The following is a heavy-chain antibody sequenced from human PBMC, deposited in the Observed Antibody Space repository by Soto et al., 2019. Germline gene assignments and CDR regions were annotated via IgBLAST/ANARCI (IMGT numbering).Heavy chain of an antibody. D-gene: IGHD3-9*01. CDR1: CFTFSSYV. CDR2: ISYDGNNK. J-gene: IGHJ4*02. CDR3: AKGVSHSYYDISTGPEY. Sequence: GGSLRLSCAASCFTFSSYVMHCVRQAPCKGLEWLAVISYDGNNKYYADSVKGRFTISRDDSKNKLYLQMNTLRAEDTAVYYCAKGVSHSYYDISTGPEYWGQGTLVTVSS. V-gene: IGHV3-30*18.